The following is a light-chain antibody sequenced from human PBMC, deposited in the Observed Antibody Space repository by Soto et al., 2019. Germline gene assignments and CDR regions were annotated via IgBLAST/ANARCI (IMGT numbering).Light chain of an antibody. V-gene: IGKV1-39*01. CDR1: QTIVNY. CDR2: AAS. CDR3: QQSFFTPWT. Sequence: DIQMTQSPSSLSASVGDRVTVTCRASQTIVNYLSWYQQKPGKAPKLLIYAASSLHSGVPSRFSDSGSGTDFTLTISSLQPEDFATYYCQQSFFTPWTFGQGTKVEIK. J-gene: IGKJ1*01.